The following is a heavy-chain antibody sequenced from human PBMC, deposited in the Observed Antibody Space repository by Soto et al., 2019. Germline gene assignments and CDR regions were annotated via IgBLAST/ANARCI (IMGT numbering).Heavy chain of an antibody. CDR1: GGPFSSYA. D-gene: IGHD1-1*01. J-gene: IGHJ4*02. Sequence: ASVQFSCKASGGPFSSYAISWVRQATGQGLELMGWLNPNTGNSGYAQKFQGRITVTSDTSINTVHMELSSLRSEDTAVYYCARRAETNGWNGFGADKYYFDFWGQGTLVTVSS. V-gene: IGHV1-8*02. CDR3: ARRAETNGWNGFGADKYYFDF. CDR2: LNPNTGNS.